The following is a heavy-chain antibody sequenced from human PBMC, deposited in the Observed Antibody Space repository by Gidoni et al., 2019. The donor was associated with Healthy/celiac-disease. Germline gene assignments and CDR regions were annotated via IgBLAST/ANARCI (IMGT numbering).Heavy chain of an antibody. V-gene: IGHV4-39*07. Sequence: QLQLQESGPGLVKPSETLSLTCPVSGGSISSSSYYWGWIRQPPGKGLEWIGSIYYSGSTYYNPSLKSRVTISVDTSKNQFSLKLSSVTAADTAVYYCARDYYGSGSYYQTQYYYYYYGMDVWGQGTTVTVSS. CDR3: ARDYYGSGSYYQTQYYYYYYGMDV. CDR1: GGSISSSSYY. CDR2: IYYSGST. J-gene: IGHJ6*02. D-gene: IGHD3-10*01.